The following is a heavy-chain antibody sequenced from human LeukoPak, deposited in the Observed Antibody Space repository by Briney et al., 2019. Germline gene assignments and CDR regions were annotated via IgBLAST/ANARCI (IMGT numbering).Heavy chain of an antibody. CDR1: GYSFTGYW. D-gene: IGHD6-19*01. V-gene: IGHV5-51*01. Sequence: GESLKISCKGSGYSFTGYWSGWVRQMPGKGLEWMGIIYAGDSDTRYSPSFQGQGTISADKSISTAYLQWSSLKASDTAMYYCARPRIAVAIDAFDIWGHRTMVTVSS. CDR2: IYAGDSDT. CDR3: ARPRIAVAIDAFDI. J-gene: IGHJ3*02.